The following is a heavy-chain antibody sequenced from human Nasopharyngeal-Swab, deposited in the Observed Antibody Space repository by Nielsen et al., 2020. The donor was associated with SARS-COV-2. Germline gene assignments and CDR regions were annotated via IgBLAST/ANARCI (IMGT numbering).Heavy chain of an antibody. D-gene: IGHD3-10*01. J-gene: IGHJ4*02. CDR1: GYTFTGYY. Sequence: ASVKVSCKASGYTFTGYYMHWVRQAPGQGLEWMGWINPNSGGTNYAQKFQGWVTMTRDTSISTAYMELSSLRSEDTAVYYCARDTSMVRGVIITGDDYWGQGTLVTVSS. CDR3: ARDTSMVRGVIITGDDY. CDR2: INPNSGGT. V-gene: IGHV1-2*04.